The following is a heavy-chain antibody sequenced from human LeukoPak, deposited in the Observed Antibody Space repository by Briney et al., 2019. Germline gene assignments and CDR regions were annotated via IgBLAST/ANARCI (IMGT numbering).Heavy chain of an antibody. Sequence: PSETLSLTCTVSGGSISSGSYYWSWIRQPAGKGLEWIGRIYTSGSTNYNPSLKSRVTISVDTSKNQFSLKLSSVTAADTAVYYCARMVRGVIPNFDYWGQGTLVTVSS. CDR3: ARMVRGVIPNFDY. J-gene: IGHJ4*02. D-gene: IGHD3-10*01. CDR2: IYTSGST. V-gene: IGHV4-61*02. CDR1: GGSISSGSYY.